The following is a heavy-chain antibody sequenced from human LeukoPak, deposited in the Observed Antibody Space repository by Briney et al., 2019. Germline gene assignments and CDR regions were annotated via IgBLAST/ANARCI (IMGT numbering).Heavy chain of an antibody. V-gene: IGHV3-23*01. CDR1: GFTFSSYA. Sequence: PGGSLRLSCAASGFTFSSYAMSWVRQAQGKGLEWVSVISGSGGSTSNADSVKGRFTISRDNSKNTLYLQMNSLRAEDTAVYYCAKEGGYDFWSGYLVYWGQGTLVTVSS. CDR3: AKEGGYDFWSGYLVY. D-gene: IGHD3-3*01. CDR2: ISGSGGST. J-gene: IGHJ4*02.